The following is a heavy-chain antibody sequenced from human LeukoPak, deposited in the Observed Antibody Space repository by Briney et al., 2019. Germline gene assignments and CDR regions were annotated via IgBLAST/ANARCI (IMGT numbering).Heavy chain of an antibody. CDR1: GYTLTELS. V-gene: IGHV1-24*01. CDR2: FDPEDGET. Sequence: ASVKVSCKVSGYTLTELSMHWVRQAPGKGLEWMGGFDPEDGETIYAQKFQGRVTMTEDTSTDTAYMELSSLRSEDTAVYYCATDDYYDSSGYYTPGGYWGQGTLVTVSS. D-gene: IGHD3-22*01. J-gene: IGHJ4*02. CDR3: ATDDYYDSSGYYTPGGY.